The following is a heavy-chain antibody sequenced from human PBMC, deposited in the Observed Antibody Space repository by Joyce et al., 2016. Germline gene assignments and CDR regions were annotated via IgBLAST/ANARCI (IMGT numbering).Heavy chain of an antibody. CDR3: ASTCRVCTLPESLDC. Sequence: QLQLQESGPGLVKPSETLSLVCTVSGASMTSSSTYWGWIRQSPGKGLEWIGSMDSGGNTRNNPSLKSRLTMSADTPKNQFSLKLGSVAAADTAVYYCASTCRVCTLPESLDCWGQGLLVAVSS. V-gene: IGHV4-39*01. CDR1: GASMTSSSTY. CDR2: MDSGGNT. J-gene: IGHJ4*02. D-gene: IGHD2-2*01.